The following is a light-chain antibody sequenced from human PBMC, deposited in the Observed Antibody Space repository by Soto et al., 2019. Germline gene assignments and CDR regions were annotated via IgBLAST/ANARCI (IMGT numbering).Light chain of an antibody. CDR3: AAWDDSLSDWV. V-gene: IGLV1-47*01. Sequence: QTVVTQPPSASGTPGQSVTISCSGSSSNIGSDYVYWYQQLPGTAPKLLIYRNDQRPSGVPDRFSGSKSGTSASLAISGLRSEDEADYYCAAWDDSLSDWVFGGGTKVTVL. J-gene: IGLJ3*02. CDR2: RND. CDR1: SSNIGSDY.